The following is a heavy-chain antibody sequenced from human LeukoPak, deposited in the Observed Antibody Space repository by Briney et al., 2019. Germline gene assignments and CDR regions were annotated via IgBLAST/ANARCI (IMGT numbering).Heavy chain of an antibody. CDR1: GYTLTELS. Sequence: ASVKVSCKVSGYTLTELSMHWVRQAPGQGHEWMGIINPSGGSTNYGQKFQGRVTMTRDMSTSKAYMELSSLRSEDTAVYYCARDAAGMTTVTTSDSVWFDPWGQGTLVTVSS. J-gene: IGHJ5*02. CDR3: ARDAAGMTTVTTSDSVWFDP. V-gene: IGHV1-46*01. CDR2: INPSGGST. D-gene: IGHD4-17*01.